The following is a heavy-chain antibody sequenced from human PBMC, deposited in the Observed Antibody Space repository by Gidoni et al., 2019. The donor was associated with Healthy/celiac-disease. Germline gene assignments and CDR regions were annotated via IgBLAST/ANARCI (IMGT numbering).Heavy chain of an antibody. D-gene: IGHD2-2*01. Sequence: EVQLVASGGGLVKPGGSLRLSCAASGFTFSSSSMNWVRQAPGKGLEWVSSISSSSSYIYYADSVKGRFTISRDNDKNSLYLQMNSLRAEDTAVYYCATISAVPAAMDYYGMDVWGQGTTVTVSS. CDR3: ATISAVPAAMDYYGMDV. CDR2: ISSSSSYI. V-gene: IGHV3-21*01. CDR1: GFTFSSSS. J-gene: IGHJ6*02.